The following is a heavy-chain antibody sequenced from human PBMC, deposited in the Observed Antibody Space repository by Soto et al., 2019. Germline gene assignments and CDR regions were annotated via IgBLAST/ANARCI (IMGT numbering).Heavy chain of an antibody. CDR2: TSGYSGNS. V-gene: IGHV1-18*01. CDR1: GYIFSSFY. Sequence: AAVKVSCKASGYIFSSFYINWVRQAPGQGLEGMGCTSGYSGNSKYAQKFQDRVTMTTHTSTNTGYMEMRSLTSDDTAVYYCARDIFAHVDAFALGSEGTMLTASS. J-gene: IGHJ3*01. CDR3: ARDIFAHVDAFAL. D-gene: IGHD2-21*01.